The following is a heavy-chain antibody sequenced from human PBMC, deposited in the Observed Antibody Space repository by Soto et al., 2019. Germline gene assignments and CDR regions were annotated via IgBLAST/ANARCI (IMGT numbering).Heavy chain of an antibody. D-gene: IGHD6-13*01. Sequence: GGSLRLSCAASGFTFSSYWMHWVRQAPGKGLVWVSRINSDGSSTSYADSVKGRFTISGDNAKNTLYLQMNSLRAEDTAVYYCARPAYSSSKSNAFDIWGQGTMVTVSS. J-gene: IGHJ3*02. CDR3: ARPAYSSSKSNAFDI. CDR1: GFTFSSYW. V-gene: IGHV3-74*01. CDR2: INSDGSST.